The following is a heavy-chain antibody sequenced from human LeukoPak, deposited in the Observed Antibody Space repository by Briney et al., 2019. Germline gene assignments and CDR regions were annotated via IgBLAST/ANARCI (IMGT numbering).Heavy chain of an antibody. CDR3: AREPGGARYGGYDPFDY. J-gene: IGHJ4*02. CDR2: TYYRSKWYN. D-gene: IGHD5-12*01. CDR1: GDCVSSNSAG. Sequence: SQTLSLTCAISGDCVSSNSAGWNWIRQSPWSGREWLGLTYYRSKWYNDYAVSVESRITINIDTSKNQFSLQLRSVTPEDTAVYDCAREPGGARYGGYDPFDYWGQGTLVTVSS. V-gene: IGHV6-1*01.